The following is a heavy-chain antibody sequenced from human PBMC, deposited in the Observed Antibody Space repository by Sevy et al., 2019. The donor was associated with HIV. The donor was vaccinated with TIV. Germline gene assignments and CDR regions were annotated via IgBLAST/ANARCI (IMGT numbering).Heavy chain of an antibody. CDR3: ASHEDWGSSSWFRFDP. CDR1: GGSIKYYY. V-gene: IGHV4-59*01. CDR2: IFYSGSA. Sequence: SETLSLTCSVSGGSIKYYYWSWIRQPPGKGLEWIGNIFYSGSANYNPSLKSRVTISVDTSKNQFSLRLNSVTAADPAVYYCASHEDWGSSSWFRFDPWGQGTLVTVSS. D-gene: IGHD6-13*01. J-gene: IGHJ5*02.